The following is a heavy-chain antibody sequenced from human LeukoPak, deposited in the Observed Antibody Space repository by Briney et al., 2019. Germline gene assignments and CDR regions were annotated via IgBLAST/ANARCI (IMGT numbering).Heavy chain of an antibody. V-gene: IGHV4-34*01. CDR3: ARGYGDYGFDY. Sequence: SETLSLTCAVYGGSFSGCYWSWIRQPPGKGLEWIGEINHSGSTTYNPSLQSRVPISVDPSKNQFSLKLSSVTAADTAVYYCARGYGDYGFDYWGQGTLVTVSS. J-gene: IGHJ4*02. D-gene: IGHD4-17*01. CDR1: GGSFSGCY. CDR2: INHSGST.